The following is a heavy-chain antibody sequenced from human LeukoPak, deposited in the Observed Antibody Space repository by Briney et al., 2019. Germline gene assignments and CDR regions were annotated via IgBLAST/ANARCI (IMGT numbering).Heavy chain of an antibody. CDR2: IYSGGST. J-gene: IGHJ4*02. Sequence: PGGSLRLSCAASGFTVSSNYMSWVRQAPGKGLEWVSVIYSGGSTYYADSVKGRFTISRDNSKNTLYLQMNSLRAEDTAVYYCARSSSIAARYFDCWGQGTLVTVSS. V-gene: IGHV3-66*02. CDR1: GFTVSSNY. D-gene: IGHD6-6*01. CDR3: ARSSSIAARYFDC.